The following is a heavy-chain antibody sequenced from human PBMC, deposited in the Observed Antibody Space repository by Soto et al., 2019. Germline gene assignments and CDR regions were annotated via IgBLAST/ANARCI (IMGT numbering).Heavy chain of an antibody. J-gene: IGHJ4*02. CDR3: ARRVVITTDFDY. V-gene: IGHV4-30-2*01. Sequence: PSETLSLTCAVSGCSISRGGYSWSWLRQPPRKGLEWIGYIYHSGSTNYNPSLRSRVTISVDTSKNQFSLKLSSVIAADTAVYYCARRVVITTDFDYWGQGTLVTVPS. CDR1: GCSISRGGYS. CDR2: IYHSGST. D-gene: IGHD3-22*01.